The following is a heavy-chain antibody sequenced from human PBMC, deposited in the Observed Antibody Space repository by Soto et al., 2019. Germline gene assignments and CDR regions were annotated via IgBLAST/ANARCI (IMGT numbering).Heavy chain of an antibody. CDR1: GSSISSSSYY. V-gene: IGHV4-39*01. CDR3: ARHWDCSSGSCYGRLAANYHYYYIDV. Sequence: SETLSLTCTVSGSSISSSSYYWGWSRQPPGKGLEWIASIYYSGSTYYNPSLKSRVTISVDTSKNQFSLKLSSVTAADTAVYYCARHWDCSSGSCYGRLAANYHYYYIDVWGKGTTVTVSS. J-gene: IGHJ6*03. CDR2: IYYSGST. D-gene: IGHD2-15*01.